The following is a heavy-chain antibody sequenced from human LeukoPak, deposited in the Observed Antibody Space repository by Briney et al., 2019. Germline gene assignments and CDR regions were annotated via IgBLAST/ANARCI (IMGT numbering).Heavy chain of an antibody. J-gene: IGHJ4*02. V-gene: IGHV3-23*01. CDR3: AGAFRVDTAMAFDY. Sequence: GGSLRLSCAASGFTFSSYAMSWVRQAPGKGLEWVSAISGSGGSTYYADSVKGRFTISRDNSKNTLYLQMNSLRAEDTAVYYCAGAFRVDTAMAFDYWGQGTLVTVSS. CDR2: ISGSGGST. CDR1: GFTFSSYA. D-gene: IGHD5-18*01.